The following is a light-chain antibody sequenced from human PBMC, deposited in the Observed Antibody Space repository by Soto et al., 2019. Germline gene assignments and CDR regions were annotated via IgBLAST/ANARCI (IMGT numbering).Light chain of an antibody. CDR2: GNS. J-gene: IGLJ2*01. CDR3: QSYDGSLSGYVV. Sequence: QSVLTQPPSVSGAPGQRVTISCTGSSSKIGAGYDVHWYQQFPGTAPRLLIYGNSRRPSGVPDRFSGSKSGTSASLAITGLQAEDEADYHCQSYDGSLSGYVVFGGGTKLTVL. V-gene: IGLV1-40*01. CDR1: SSKIGAGYD.